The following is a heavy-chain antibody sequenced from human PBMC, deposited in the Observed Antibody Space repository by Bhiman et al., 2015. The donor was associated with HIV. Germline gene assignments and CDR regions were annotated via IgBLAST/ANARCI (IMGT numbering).Heavy chain of an antibody. J-gene: IGHJ4*02. Sequence: QVQLVESGGGVVQPGRSLRLSCAASGFTFSDYYMSWIRQAPGKGLEWVSYISSSGGTTYYVDSVKGRFTISRDNAKNSLYLQMNSLRAEDTAVYYCARRGYSGYEAHFDYWGQGTLVTVSS. CDR3: ARRGYSGYEAHFDY. D-gene: IGHD5-12*01. CDR1: GFTFSDYY. CDR2: ISSSGGTT. V-gene: IGHV3-11*04.